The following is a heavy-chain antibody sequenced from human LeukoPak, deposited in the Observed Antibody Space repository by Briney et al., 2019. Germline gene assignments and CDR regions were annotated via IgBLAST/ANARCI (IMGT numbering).Heavy chain of an antibody. Sequence: GASVKVSCKASGGTFSSYAISWVRQAPGQGLEWMGGIIPIFGTANYAQKFQGRDTITTDESTSTAYMELSSLRSEDTAVYYCARGLDSSGYSMAYWGQGTLVTVSS. J-gene: IGHJ4*02. CDR3: ARGLDSSGYSMAY. V-gene: IGHV1-69*05. CDR1: GGTFSSYA. D-gene: IGHD3-22*01. CDR2: IIPIFGTA.